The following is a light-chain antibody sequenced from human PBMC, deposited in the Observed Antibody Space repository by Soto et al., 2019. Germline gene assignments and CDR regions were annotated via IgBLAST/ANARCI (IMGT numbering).Light chain of an antibody. CDR3: QQSYSIPVWT. Sequence: DIQMTQSPSSLSASVGDRVTVTCRASQRIGTYVNWYQQKPGKAPKLLIYAATNLEDGVPSRFSGSGSGTDFSLSVSNLQPEDFATYYCQQSYSIPVWTFGQGTKV. V-gene: IGKV1-39*01. CDR2: AAT. CDR1: QRIGTY. J-gene: IGKJ1*01.